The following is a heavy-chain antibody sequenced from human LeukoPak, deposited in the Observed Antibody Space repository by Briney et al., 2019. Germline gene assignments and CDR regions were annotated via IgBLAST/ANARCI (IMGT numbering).Heavy chain of an antibody. Sequence: ASVKVSCKVSGYTLTELSMHWVRQSPRKGLGWRGGFDPEDSETIYAKTFQGRVTMTEDTSPDTTYMDRSSLRSEETAGYCCATARGSGWCWFDLWGQGTLVTVSS. CDR1: GYTLTELS. CDR2: FDPEDSET. D-gene: IGHD6-19*01. V-gene: IGHV1-24*01. J-gene: IGHJ5*02. CDR3: ATARGSGWCWFDL.